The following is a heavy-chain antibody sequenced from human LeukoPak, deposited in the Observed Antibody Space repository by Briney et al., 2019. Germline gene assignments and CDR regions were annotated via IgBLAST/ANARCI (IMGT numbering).Heavy chain of an antibody. CDR1: GYTFTDYY. CDR2: INPDSGGT. Sequence: ASVKVSFKASGYTFTDYYIHWVRQAPGQGLEWMGWINPDSGGTNFAQKFQGRVTMTRDTSITTVYMELTRLRSDDTAVYYCARGFDFDWLSTTDAFDIWGQGTMVTVSS. CDR3: ARGFDFDWLSTTDAFDI. D-gene: IGHD3-9*01. V-gene: IGHV1-2*02. J-gene: IGHJ3*02.